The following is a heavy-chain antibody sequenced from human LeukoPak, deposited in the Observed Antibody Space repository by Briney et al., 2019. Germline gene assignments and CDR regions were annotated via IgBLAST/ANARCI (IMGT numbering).Heavy chain of an antibody. CDR1: GGSISSYY. CDR2: IYYSGST. V-gene: IGHV4-59*01. J-gene: IGHJ5*02. D-gene: IGHD6-19*01. Sequence: SETLSLTCTVSGGSISSYYWSWIRQPPGKGLEWIGYIYYSGSTNYNPSLKSRVTISVDTFKNQFSLKLSSVTAADTAVYYCARMDVIAVAGLFFDPWGQGTLVTVSS. CDR3: ARMDVIAVAGLFFDP.